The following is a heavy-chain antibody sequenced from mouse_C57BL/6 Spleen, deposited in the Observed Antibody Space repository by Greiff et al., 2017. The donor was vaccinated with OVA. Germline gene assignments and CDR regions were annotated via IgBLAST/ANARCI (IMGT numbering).Heavy chain of an antibody. D-gene: IGHD2-12*01. CDR3: VRGYSHDYYAMDY. Sequence: EVQVVESGGGLVQPKGSLKLSCAASGFTFNTYAMHWVRQAPGKGLEWVARIRRKSSNYASYYADSVKDRFTISRDDSQSMLYLQMNNLKAEDTAMYYCVRGYSHDYYAMDYWGQGTSVTVSS. CDR2: IRRKSSNYAS. V-gene: IGHV10-3*01. J-gene: IGHJ4*01. CDR1: GFTFNTYA.